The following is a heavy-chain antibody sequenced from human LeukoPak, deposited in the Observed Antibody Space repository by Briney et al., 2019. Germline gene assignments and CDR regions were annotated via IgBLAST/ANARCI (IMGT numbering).Heavy chain of an antibody. J-gene: IGHJ4*02. CDR1: GYTFTGYY. D-gene: IGHD4-23*01. Sequence: GASEKVSCKASGYTFTGYYMHWVRQAPGQGLEWMGWINPNSGGTNYAQKFQGRVTMTRDTSISTAYMELSRLRSDDTAVYYCARPKYGGNSLRIDYWGQGTLVTVSS. CDR2: INPNSGGT. CDR3: ARPKYGGNSLRIDY. V-gene: IGHV1-2*02.